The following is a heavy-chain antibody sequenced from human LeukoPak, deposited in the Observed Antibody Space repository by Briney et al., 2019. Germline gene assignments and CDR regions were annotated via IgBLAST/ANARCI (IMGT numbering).Heavy chain of an antibody. CDR1: GGSVSSGSYY. D-gene: IGHD2-2*01. Sequence: SETLSLTCTVSGGSVSSGSYYWSWIRQPPGKGLEWIGYIYYSGSTIYTPSLKSRITISVDTSKNQFSLKLNSVTAADTAVYYCARDEGFCTSTSCQGSWFDPWGRGTLVTVSS. CDR3: ARDEGFCTSTSCQGSWFDP. J-gene: IGHJ5*02. V-gene: IGHV4-61*01. CDR2: IYYSGST.